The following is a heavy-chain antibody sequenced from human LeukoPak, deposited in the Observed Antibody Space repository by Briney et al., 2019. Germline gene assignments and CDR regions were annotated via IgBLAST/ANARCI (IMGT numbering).Heavy chain of an antibody. Sequence: GGSLRLSCAASGFTFSSYAMSWVRQATGKGLEWASAISGSGGSTYYADSVKGRFTISRDNSKNTLYLQMNSLRAEDTAVYYCAKPVVAASFDYWGQGTLVTVSS. CDR1: GFTFSSYA. D-gene: IGHD2-15*01. CDR3: AKPVVAASFDY. V-gene: IGHV3-23*01. CDR2: ISGSGGST. J-gene: IGHJ4*02.